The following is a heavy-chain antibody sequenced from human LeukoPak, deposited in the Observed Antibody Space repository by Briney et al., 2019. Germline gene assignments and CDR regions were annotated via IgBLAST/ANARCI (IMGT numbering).Heavy chain of an antibody. J-gene: IGHJ1*01. Sequence: LAGGSLRLSCAASGFTFSTYWMHWVRQAPGKGLVWVSRIKGDWSTNYADSVKGRFTISRDNAKNTLSLQMNSLRPEDTGVYYCARAPSEIGGYYPEYFRHWGQGTLVTVSS. CDR2: IKGDWST. CDR3: ARAPSEIGGYYPEYFRH. V-gene: IGHV3-74*01. CDR1: GFTFSTYW. D-gene: IGHD3-3*01.